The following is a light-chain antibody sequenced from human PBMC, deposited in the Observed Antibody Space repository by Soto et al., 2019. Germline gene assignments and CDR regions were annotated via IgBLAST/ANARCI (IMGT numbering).Light chain of an antibody. CDR3: QQSYSTPFT. Sequence: IQMTQSPSSLSASVGDRVTITCRASQSISSYLNWYQQKPGKAPKFLIYGASSLQTGVPSRFSGSGSGTEFTLTISNLQPEDFATYYCQQSYSTPFTFGPGTKVDIK. V-gene: IGKV1-39*01. J-gene: IGKJ3*01. CDR1: QSISSY. CDR2: GAS.